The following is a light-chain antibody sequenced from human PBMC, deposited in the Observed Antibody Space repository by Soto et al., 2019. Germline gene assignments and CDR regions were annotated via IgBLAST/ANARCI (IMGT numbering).Light chain of an antibody. V-gene: IGKV3-11*01. CDR3: RQRSNWPPYT. J-gene: IGKJ2*01. CDR1: QSVSSY. Sequence: EIVLTQSPATLSLSPGERATLSCRASQSVSSYLAWYQQKPGQAPRLLIYDASNRATGSPARFSGSGSRTDFTLTISNLEPEDFAVYYCRQRSNWPPYTFGQGTKLEIK. CDR2: DAS.